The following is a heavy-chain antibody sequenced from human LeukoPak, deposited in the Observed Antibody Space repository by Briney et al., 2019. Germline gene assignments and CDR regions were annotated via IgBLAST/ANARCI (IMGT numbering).Heavy chain of an antibody. CDR1: GFTFDDHG. J-gene: IGHJ4*02. CDR2: IRFDGSNK. CDR3: AKDRRGTVVRGPVMQTRDYYFEY. D-gene: IGHD3-10*01. V-gene: IGHV3-30*02. Sequence: GSLRLSCAASGFTFDDHGMSWVRQAPGKGLEWVAFIRFDGSNKYYADSVKGRFTISRDNSKNTLYLQMNSLRAEDTAVYYCAKDRRGTVVRGPVMQTRDYYFEYWGQGTLVTVSS.